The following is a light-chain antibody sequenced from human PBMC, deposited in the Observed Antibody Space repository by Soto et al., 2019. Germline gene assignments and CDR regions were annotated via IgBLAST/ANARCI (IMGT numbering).Light chain of an antibody. Sequence: EIVLTQSPATLSLSPGERATLSCRASQSVRSYLAWYQQKPGQAPRLLIYDASNRATGVPARFSGSGSGTDFTLTISSLEPEDFAVYYCQQRYGWPPITFGQGTRLEIK. CDR2: DAS. J-gene: IGKJ5*01. CDR1: QSVRSY. CDR3: QQRYGWPPIT. V-gene: IGKV3-11*01.